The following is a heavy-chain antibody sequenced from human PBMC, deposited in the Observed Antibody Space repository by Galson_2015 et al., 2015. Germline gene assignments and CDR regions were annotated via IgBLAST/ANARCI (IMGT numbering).Heavy chain of an antibody. CDR3: ASQMGVAAAGNY. D-gene: IGHD6-13*01. J-gene: IGHJ4*02. CDR2: ISSSSSYI. Sequence: SLRLSCAASGFTFSSYSMNWVRQAPGKGLEWVSSISSSSSYIYYADSVKGRFTISRDNAKNSLYLQMNGLRAEDTAVYYCASQMGVAAAGNYWGQGTLVTVSS. V-gene: IGHV3-21*01. CDR1: GFTFSSYS.